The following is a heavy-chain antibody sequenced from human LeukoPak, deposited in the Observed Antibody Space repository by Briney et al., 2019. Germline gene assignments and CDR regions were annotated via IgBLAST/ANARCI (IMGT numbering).Heavy chain of an antibody. J-gene: IGHJ4*02. CDR3: ARSLGATAY. V-gene: IGHV3-64*01. CDR1: GFTFSYFA. Sequence: PGGSLRLSCAASGFTFSYFAMHWVRQAPGKGLEHVSAISSDETTTHYANSVKGRFTISRDNSKNTLYLQMGSLRADDMAVYYCARSLGATAYWGQGTLVTVSP. D-gene: IGHD1-26*01. CDR2: ISSDETTT.